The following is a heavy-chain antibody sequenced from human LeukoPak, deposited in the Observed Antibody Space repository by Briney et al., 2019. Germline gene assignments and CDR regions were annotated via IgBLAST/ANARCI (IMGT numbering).Heavy chain of an antibody. CDR3: ARVLMVRGVIRVSWYFDL. V-gene: IGHV1-8*03. D-gene: IGHD3-10*01. CDR2: MNPNSGNT. J-gene: IGHJ2*01. Sequence: ASVKVSCKASGGTFSSYAISWVRQATGQGLEWMGWMNPNSGNTGYAQKFQGRVTITRNTSISTAYMELSSLRSEDTAVYYCARVLMVRGVIRVSWYFDLWGRGTLVTVSS. CDR1: GGTFSSYA.